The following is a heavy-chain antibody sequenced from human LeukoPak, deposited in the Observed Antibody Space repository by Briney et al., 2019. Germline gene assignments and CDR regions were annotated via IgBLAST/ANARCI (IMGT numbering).Heavy chain of an antibody. CDR3: ARYFGTIPSFDY. CDR2: IWYDGSKK. D-gene: IGHD3/OR15-3a*01. Sequence: GGSLRLSCAASGFTFSSYGMHWVRQAPGKGLEWVAVIWYDGSKKYYADSVKGRFTISRDQSKNTLYLQMNSLRAEDTAVYYCARYFGTIPSFDYWGQVTLVTVSS. CDR1: GFTFSSYG. V-gene: IGHV3-33*01. J-gene: IGHJ4*02.